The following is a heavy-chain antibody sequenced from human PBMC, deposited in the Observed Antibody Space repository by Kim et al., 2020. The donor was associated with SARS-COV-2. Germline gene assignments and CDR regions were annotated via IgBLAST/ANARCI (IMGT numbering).Heavy chain of an antibody. CDR3: ARVFFGGGDYYFDY. D-gene: IGHD3-16*01. V-gene: IGHV4-59*01. J-gene: IGHJ4*02. Sequence: NPSLKSRVTISVDTSKNQFSLRLSSVTAADTAVYYCARVFFGGGDYYFDYWGQGTLVTVSS.